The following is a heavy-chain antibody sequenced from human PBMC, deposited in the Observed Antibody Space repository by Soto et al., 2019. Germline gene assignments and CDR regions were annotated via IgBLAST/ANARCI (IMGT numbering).Heavy chain of an antibody. CDR3: ARDLGGWPDY. CDR2: INAGNGNT. Sequence: QVQLVQSGAEVKKPRASAKVSCKASGYTFTSYAMHWVRQAPGQRLEWMGWINAGNGNTKYSQKFQGRVIITRDTSASTAYMELSSLRSEATAVYYCARDLGGWPDYWGQGTLVTVSS. V-gene: IGHV1-3*01. D-gene: IGHD6-19*01. J-gene: IGHJ4*02. CDR1: GYTFTSYA.